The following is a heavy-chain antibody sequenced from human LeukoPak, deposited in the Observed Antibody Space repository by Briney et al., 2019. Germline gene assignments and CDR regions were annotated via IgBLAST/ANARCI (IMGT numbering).Heavy chain of an antibody. V-gene: IGHV3-53*01. D-gene: IGHD2-2*01. CDR1: GFTVSSNY. J-gene: IGHJ4*02. CDR2: IYSGGST. CDR3: ARDSGQLAFDY. Sequence: PGRSLRLSCAASGFTVSSNYMSWVRQAPGKGLEWVSVIYSGGSTYYADSVKGRFTISRDNSKNTLYLQMNSLRAEDTAVYYCARDSGQLAFDYWGQGTLVTVSS.